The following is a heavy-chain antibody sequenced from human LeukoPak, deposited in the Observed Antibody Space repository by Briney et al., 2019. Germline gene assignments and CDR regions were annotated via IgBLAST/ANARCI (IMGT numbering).Heavy chain of an antibody. Sequence: PGGSLRLSCAASGFTFSSYAMSWVRQAPGKGLEWVSAIRGSGDRTHYADSVKGRFTISRDNAKNSLYLQMNSLRAEDTAVYYCARDAYCGGDCYSSVPFDYWGQGTLVTVSS. J-gene: IGHJ4*02. CDR1: GFTFSSYA. D-gene: IGHD2-21*02. V-gene: IGHV3-23*01. CDR3: ARDAYCGGDCYSSVPFDY. CDR2: IRGSGDRT.